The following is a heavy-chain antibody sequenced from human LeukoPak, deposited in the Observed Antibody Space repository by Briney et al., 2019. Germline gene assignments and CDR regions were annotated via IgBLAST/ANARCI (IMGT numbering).Heavy chain of an antibody. CDR1: GFTFDDYA. CDR3: ATRDSSGYWAHY. Sequence: GRSLRLSCAASGFTFDDYAMHWVRQRPGKGPEWVSGISWSSDNIGYADSVKGRFTISRDNSKNTLYLQMNSLRAEDTAVYYCATRDSSGYWAHYWGQGTLVTVSS. J-gene: IGHJ4*02. V-gene: IGHV3-9*01. D-gene: IGHD3-22*01. CDR2: ISWSSDNI.